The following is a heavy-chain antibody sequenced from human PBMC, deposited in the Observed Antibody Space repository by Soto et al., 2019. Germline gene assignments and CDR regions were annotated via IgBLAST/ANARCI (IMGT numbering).Heavy chain of an antibody. Sequence: QVQLVQSGAEVKKPGASVKVSCKASGYTFTSYGISWVRQAPGQGLEWMGGISAYTGNTNYAQKLQGRVTMTTDTSTSKAYMELRSLRSDATAVYYCARGVPYDFWSGSTFDYWGQGTLVTVSS. CDR1: GYTFTSYG. J-gene: IGHJ4*02. CDR3: ARGVPYDFWSGSTFDY. CDR2: ISAYTGNT. V-gene: IGHV1-18*01. D-gene: IGHD3-3*01.